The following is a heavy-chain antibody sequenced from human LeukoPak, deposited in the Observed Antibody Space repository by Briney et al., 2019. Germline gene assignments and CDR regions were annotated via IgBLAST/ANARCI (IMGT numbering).Heavy chain of an antibody. CDR3: ARAVYYDSSGYWGYYFDY. CDR1: GFTFSSHW. D-gene: IGHD3-22*01. Sequence: GGSLRLSCAASGFTFSSHWMSWVRQAPGKGLECVANINQDASEKYYVDSVEGRFTISRDNAKNSLYLQMNSLRVEDTAVYYCARAVYYDSSGYWGYYFDYWGQGTLVTVSS. J-gene: IGHJ4*02. V-gene: IGHV3-7*01. CDR2: INQDASEK.